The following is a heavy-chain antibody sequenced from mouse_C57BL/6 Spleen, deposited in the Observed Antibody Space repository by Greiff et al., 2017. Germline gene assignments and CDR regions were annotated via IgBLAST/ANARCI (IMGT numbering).Heavy chain of an antibody. J-gene: IGHJ3*01. Sequence: QVTLNVSGPGILQSSQTLSLTCSFSGFSLSTSGMGVSWIRQPSGKGLEWLAHIYWDDDKRYNPSLKSRLTISKDTSRKQVFLKSTSVDTADTATYYCARSKDYDSSCFAYWGQGTLVTVSA. CDR1: GFSLSTSGMG. CDR2: IYWDDDK. CDR3: ARSKDYDSSCFAY. V-gene: IGHV8-12*01. D-gene: IGHD2-4*01.